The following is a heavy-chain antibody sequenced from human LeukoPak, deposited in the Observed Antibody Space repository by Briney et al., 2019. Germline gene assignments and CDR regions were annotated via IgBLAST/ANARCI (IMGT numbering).Heavy chain of an antibody. J-gene: IGHJ3*02. CDR3: ARDPVDYGDPSPYAFDI. CDR2: IWYDGSNK. D-gene: IGHD4-17*01. Sequence: GGSLRLSCAASGFTFSSYGMHWVRQAPGKGLEWVAVIWYDGSNKYYADSVKGRFTISRDNSKNTLYLQMNSLGAEDTAVYYCARDPVDYGDPSPYAFDIWGQGTMVTVSS. V-gene: IGHV3-33*01. CDR1: GFTFSSYG.